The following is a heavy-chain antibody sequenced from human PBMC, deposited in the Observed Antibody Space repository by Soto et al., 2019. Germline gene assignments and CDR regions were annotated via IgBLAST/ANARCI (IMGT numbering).Heavy chain of an antibody. CDR1: GFTFSSYA. J-gene: IGHJ4*02. V-gene: IGHV3-23*01. Sequence: GGSLRLSCAASGFTFSSYAMTWVRQAPGKGLEWVSAISGSGVSTYYADSVKGRFTTSRDNSKNTLYLQMNSLRAEDTAVYYCAKDGPDIVVVPAAYYFDYWGQGTLVTVSS. CDR3: AKDGPDIVVVPAAYYFDY. CDR2: ISGSGVST. D-gene: IGHD2-2*01.